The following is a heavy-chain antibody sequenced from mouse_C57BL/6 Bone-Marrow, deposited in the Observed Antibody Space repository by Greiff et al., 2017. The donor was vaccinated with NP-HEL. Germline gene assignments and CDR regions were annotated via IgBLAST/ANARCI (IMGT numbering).Heavy chain of an antibody. CDR2: IDPSDSET. J-gene: IGHJ2*01. D-gene: IGHD1-1*01. V-gene: IGHV1-52*01. CDR1: GYTFTSYW. CDR3: TTRIPITTVVATGYFDY. Sequence: VQLQQPGAELVRPGSSVKLSCKASGYTFTSYWMHWVKQRPIQGLEWIGNIDPSDSETHYNQKFKDKATLTVDKSSSTAYMQLSSLTSEDSAVYYCTTRIPITTVVATGYFDYWGQGTTLTVSS.